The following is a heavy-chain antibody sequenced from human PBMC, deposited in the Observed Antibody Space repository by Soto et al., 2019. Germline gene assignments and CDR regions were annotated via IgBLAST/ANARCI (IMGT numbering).Heavy chain of an antibody. CDR1: GYTFTSYY. J-gene: IGHJ3*02. CDR3: ARDTSNYDILTGYRDAFDI. CDR2: INPSGGST. V-gene: IGHV1-46*01. D-gene: IGHD3-9*01. Sequence: AASVKVSCKASGYTFTSYYMHWVRQAPGQGLEWMGIINPSGGSTSYAQKFQGRVTMTRDTSTSTVYMELSSLRSEDTAVYYCARDTSNYDILTGYRDAFDIWGQGTMVTVS.